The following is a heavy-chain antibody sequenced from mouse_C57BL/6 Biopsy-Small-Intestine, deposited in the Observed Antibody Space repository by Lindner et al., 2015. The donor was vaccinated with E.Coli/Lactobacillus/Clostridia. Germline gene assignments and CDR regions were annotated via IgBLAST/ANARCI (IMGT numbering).Heavy chain of an antibody. CDR2: INPYYGST. CDR1: GYSFTGYN. J-gene: IGHJ4*01. CDR3: ARGSNYLYYYAMDY. V-gene: IGHV1-39*01. Sequence: VQLQESGTELVKPGASVKISCKASGYSFTGYNMNWVKQGHGKSLEWIGNINPYYGSTSYNQKFKGKATLTVDKSSSTAYMQLNSLTSEDSAVYYCARGSNYLYYYAMDYWGQGTSVTVSS. D-gene: IGHD2-5*01.